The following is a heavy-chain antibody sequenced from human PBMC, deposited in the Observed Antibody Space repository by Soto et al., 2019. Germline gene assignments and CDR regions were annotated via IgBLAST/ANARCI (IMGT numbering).Heavy chain of an antibody. J-gene: IGHJ4*02. CDR2: IAPYIGST. V-gene: IGHV1-18*01. CDR3: AWNGGSSSPLDY. Sequence: QVQLVQSGAEVKKPGASVKVSCKASGYSFSIYGVTWVRQAPGQGLEWMGWIAPYIGSTDYAQKFQGRVTLTTDTSTTTVYMELRSLKSDDTAVYYCAWNGGSSSPLDYWGQGTLVTVSS. CDR1: GYSFSIYG. D-gene: IGHD6-6*01.